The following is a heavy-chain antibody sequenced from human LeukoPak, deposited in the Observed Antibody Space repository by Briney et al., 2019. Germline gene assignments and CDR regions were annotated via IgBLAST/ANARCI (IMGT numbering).Heavy chain of an antibody. V-gene: IGHV5-51*01. CDR2: IDPGDSDS. D-gene: IGHD6-13*01. CDR3: ARLAGSIVAAGTSYIDY. J-gene: IGHJ4*02. CDR1: GYSFISYW. Sequence: GESLNISCKGSGYSFISYWIGWVRQMPGKGLEWMGIIDPGDSDSRYSPSFQGQVTISADKSISTAYLQWSSLKASDTAIYYCARLAGSIVAAGTSYIDYWGQGTLDTVSS.